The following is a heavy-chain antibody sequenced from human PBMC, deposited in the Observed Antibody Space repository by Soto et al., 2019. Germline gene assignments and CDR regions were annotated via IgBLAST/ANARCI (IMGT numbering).Heavy chain of an antibody. Sequence: GGSLRLSCAASRFTFSRYGMHWLRQSPGKGLEWVAVISYDGSNKYYADSVKGRFTISRDNSKHTLHLQMNSLRADNTAVYYCARPRPQTSSGMDVWGQGTTVTVSS. CDR1: RFTFSRYG. CDR2: ISYDGSNK. J-gene: IGHJ6*02. CDR3: ARPRPQTSSGMDV. V-gene: IGHV3-30*03. D-gene: IGHD6-6*01.